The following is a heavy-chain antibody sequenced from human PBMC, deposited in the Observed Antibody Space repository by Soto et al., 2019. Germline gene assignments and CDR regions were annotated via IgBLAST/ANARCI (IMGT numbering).Heavy chain of an antibody. CDR3: ARDPTTTTGYFHH. CDR1: GYTFIAYY. V-gene: IGHV1-2*04. CDR2: INPNSGVT. J-gene: IGHJ1*01. D-gene: IGHD1-1*01. Sequence: QVQLVQSGAEVKKPGASVKVSCKASGYTFIAYYIHWVRQAPGQGLEWMGCINPNSGVTNYAQQVQGWVTMTRDTSINTPYMELSRLKSDDTAVYYCARDPTTTTGYFHHWGQGTLVTVSS.